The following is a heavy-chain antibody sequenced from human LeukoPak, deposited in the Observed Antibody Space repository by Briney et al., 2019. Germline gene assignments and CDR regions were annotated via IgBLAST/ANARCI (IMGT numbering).Heavy chain of an antibody. Sequence: ASVKVSCKASGYTFTSYGISWVRQAPGQGLEWMGWISAYNGNTNYAPKLQGRVTMTTDTSTSTAYMERRSLRSDDTAVYYCARGGYDFWSGYYTGNWFDPWGQGTLVTVSS. V-gene: IGHV1-18*01. CDR1: GYTFTSYG. CDR3: ARGGYDFWSGYYTGNWFDP. D-gene: IGHD3-3*01. J-gene: IGHJ5*02. CDR2: ISAYNGNT.